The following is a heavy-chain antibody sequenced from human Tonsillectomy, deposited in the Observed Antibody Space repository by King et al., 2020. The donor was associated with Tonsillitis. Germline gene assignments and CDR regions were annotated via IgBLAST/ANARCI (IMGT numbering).Heavy chain of an antibody. V-gene: IGHV4-39*01. J-gene: IGHJ5*02. D-gene: IGHD2-15*01. CDR3: ARQDYCSGGSCNWFVP. CDR1: GGSISSSSYY. Sequence: QLQESGPGLVKPSETLSLTCTVSGGSISSSSYYWGWIRQPPGKGLEWIGGIFYSGSTYYNPSLKSRVTISVDTSKNQFSLKLSSVTAADTAVYYCARQDYCSGGSCNWFVPWGQGTLVTVSS. CDR2: IFYSGST.